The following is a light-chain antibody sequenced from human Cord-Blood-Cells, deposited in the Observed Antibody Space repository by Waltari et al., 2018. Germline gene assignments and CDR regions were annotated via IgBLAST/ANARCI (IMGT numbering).Light chain of an antibody. CDR1: KSVLYSSNNKNY. V-gene: IGKV4-1*01. CDR3: QQYYSTPYT. J-gene: IGKJ2*01. CDR2: WAS. Sequence: DIVMTQSPDSLAVSLGERATINCKSSKSVLYSSNNKNYLAWYQQKPGQPPKPLIYWASTRESGVPDRFSGSGSGTDFTLTISSLQAEDVAVYYCQQYYSTPYTFGQGTKLEIK.